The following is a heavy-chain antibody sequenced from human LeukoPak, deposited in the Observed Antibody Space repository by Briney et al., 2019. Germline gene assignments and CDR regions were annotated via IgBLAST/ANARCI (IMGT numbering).Heavy chain of an antibody. V-gene: IGHV1-69*05. Sequence: GASVKVSCKASGGTFSSYAISWVRQAPGQGLEWMGGIIPIFGTANYAQKFQGRVTITTDESTSTAYMELSSLRSEDTAVYYCAGDIAARPFFYYMDVWGKGTTVTVSS. CDR3: AGDIAARPFFYYMDV. CDR2: IIPIFGTA. CDR1: GGTFSSYA. D-gene: IGHD6-6*01. J-gene: IGHJ6*03.